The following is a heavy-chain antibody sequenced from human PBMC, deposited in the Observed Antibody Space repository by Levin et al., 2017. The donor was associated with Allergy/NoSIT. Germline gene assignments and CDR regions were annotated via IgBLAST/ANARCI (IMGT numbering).Heavy chain of an antibody. CDR2: IYYSGNT. J-gene: IGHJ4*02. V-gene: IGHV4-39*01. Sequence: SETLSLTCTVSGGSISSTTYYWGWIRQPPGKGLEWIGTIYYSGNTYYNPSLKSRVTISVDTSRNQFSLKLNSVTAADTAVYYCARHGTLAVAGDRWGQGTLVTVSS. D-gene: IGHD6-19*01. CDR1: GGSISSTTYY. CDR3: ARHGTLAVAGDR.